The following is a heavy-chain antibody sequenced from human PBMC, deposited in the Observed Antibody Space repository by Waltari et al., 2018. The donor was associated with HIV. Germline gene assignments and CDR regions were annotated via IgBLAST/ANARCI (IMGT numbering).Heavy chain of an antibody. V-gene: IGHV3-7*04. Sequence: EVQLVESGGGLVQPGGSLRLSCAASGFTFSSYWMSWVRQAPGKGLEWVANIKQDGSEKYYVDSVKGRFTISRDNAKYSLYLQMNSLRAEDTAVYYCARDGGSYYKENDYWGQGTLVTVSS. CDR1: GFTFSSYW. CDR2: IKQDGSEK. CDR3: ARDGGSYYKENDY. D-gene: IGHD1-26*01. J-gene: IGHJ4*02.